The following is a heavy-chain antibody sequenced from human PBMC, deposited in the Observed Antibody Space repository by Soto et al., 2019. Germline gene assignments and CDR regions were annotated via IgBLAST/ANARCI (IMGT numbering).Heavy chain of an antibody. CDR1: GFMYSSYG. Sequence: GGSLRLSCAAAGFMYSSYGMSWVRQAPGKGLQWVATIHPSGGSTHYAESVRGRFTISRDNSRDTLYLQMNSLRAEDTAVYYCATDPSTGPPDCWGQGALVTVSS. J-gene: IGHJ4*02. D-gene: IGHD3-9*01. CDR3: ATDPSTGPPDC. CDR2: IHPSGGST. V-gene: IGHV3-23*01.